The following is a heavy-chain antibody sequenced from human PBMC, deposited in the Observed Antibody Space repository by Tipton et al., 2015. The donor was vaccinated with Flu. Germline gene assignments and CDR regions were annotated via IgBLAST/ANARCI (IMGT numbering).Heavy chain of an antibody. Sequence: SLRLSCAASGFTFSSYAMTWVRQTPGKGLEWVANVKQDGGEKHYVDSVKGRFTISRDNARNSLYLQMNSLRADDTAVYFCARDGPPYSPTSGWFDPWGQGTLVTVSS. D-gene: IGHD1-26*01. CDR3: ARDGPPYSPTSGWFDP. V-gene: IGHV3-7*01. CDR2: VKQDGGEK. CDR1: GFTFSSYA. J-gene: IGHJ5*02.